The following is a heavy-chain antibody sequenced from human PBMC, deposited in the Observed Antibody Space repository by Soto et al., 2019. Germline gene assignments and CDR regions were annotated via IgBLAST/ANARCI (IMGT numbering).Heavy chain of an antibody. V-gene: IGHV1-69*13. D-gene: IGHD1-26*01. J-gene: IGHJ6*02. CDR3: ARDPVVGATYYYYYYGMDV. CDR2: IIPIFGTA. CDR1: GGTFSSYA. Sequence: SVKVSCKASGGTFSSYAISWVRQAPGQGLEWMGGIIPIFGTANYAQKFQGRVTITADESTSTAYMELSSLRSEDTAVYYCARDPVVGATYYYYYYGMDVWGQGTTVTVSS.